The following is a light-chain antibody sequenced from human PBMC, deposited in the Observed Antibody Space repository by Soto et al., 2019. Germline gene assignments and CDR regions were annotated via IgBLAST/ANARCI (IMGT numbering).Light chain of an antibody. CDR3: QVWDGASDRPV. J-gene: IGLJ2*01. CDR1: NIGSKS. V-gene: IGLV3-21*04. CDR2: YDS. Sequence: SYELTQPPSVSVAPVETASITCGGNNIGSKSVHWYQQKPGQAPALVISYDSARPSGIPERFSGSNSGSTATLTISGVEAGDEADYYCQVWDGASDRPVFGGGTKLTVL.